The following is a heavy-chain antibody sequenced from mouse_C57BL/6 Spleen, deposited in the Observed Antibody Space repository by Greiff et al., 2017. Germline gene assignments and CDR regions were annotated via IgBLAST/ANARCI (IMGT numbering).Heavy chain of an antibody. D-gene: IGHD1-1*01. CDR2: IYPGCGSI. CDR3: ARHGEEDYCGSGIYYFDY. Sequence: VQLQQSGAELVKPGASVKLSCKASGYTFTEYSIHWVKQRSGQGLEWIGRIYPGCGSIKYNEKFKDKDTLTADKSSSTVYMELSRLTSEDSAVYFCARHGEEDYCGSGIYYFDYWGQGTTLTVSS. J-gene: IGHJ2*01. V-gene: IGHV1-62-2*01. CDR1: GYTFTEYS.